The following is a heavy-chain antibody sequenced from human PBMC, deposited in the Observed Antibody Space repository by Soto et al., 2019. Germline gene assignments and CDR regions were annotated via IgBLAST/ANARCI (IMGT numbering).Heavy chain of an antibody. CDR2: ISGSGGST. D-gene: IGHD3-10*01. J-gene: IGHJ4*02. CDR3: ASRAIWFGELSSDY. Sequence: TGESLKISCAASGFTFSSYAMSWVRQAPGKGLEWVSAISGSGGSTYYADSVKGRFTISRDNSKNTLYLQMNSLRAEDTAVYYCASRAIWFGELSSDYWGQGTLVTVSS. CDR1: GFTFSSYA. V-gene: IGHV3-23*01.